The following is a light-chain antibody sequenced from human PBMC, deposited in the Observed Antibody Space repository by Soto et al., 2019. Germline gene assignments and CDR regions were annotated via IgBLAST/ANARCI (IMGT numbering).Light chain of an antibody. Sequence: QMSLSLASLSAKVGDRVTITCRASQGIRSELGWYQQKPGKAPNLLIYTASTLQSGVPSRFSGSGSGTDFTLTICSLQPEDVVSYCCIQDSNYPITFGGGTKVAIK. V-gene: IGKV1-6*01. CDR2: TAS. CDR3: IQDSNYPIT. J-gene: IGKJ4*01. CDR1: QGIRSE.